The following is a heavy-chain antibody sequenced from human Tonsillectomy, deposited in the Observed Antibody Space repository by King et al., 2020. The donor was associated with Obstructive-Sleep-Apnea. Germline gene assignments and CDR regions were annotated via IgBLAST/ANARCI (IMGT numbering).Heavy chain of an antibody. D-gene: IGHD2-2*01. CDR1: GGSISSGGYY. CDR2: IYYSGST. CDR3: AREVRGTWYFDL. J-gene: IGHJ2*01. Sequence: VQLQESGPGLVKPSQTLSLTCTVSGGSISSGGYYWSWFRQHPGKGLEWIGYIYYSGSTYYNPSLKSRVTISVDTSKNQFSLKLSSVTAADTAVYYCAREVRGTWYFDLWGRGTLVTVSS. V-gene: IGHV4-31*03.